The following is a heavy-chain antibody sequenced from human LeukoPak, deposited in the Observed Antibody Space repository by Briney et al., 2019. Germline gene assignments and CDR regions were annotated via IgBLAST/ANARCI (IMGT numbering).Heavy chain of an antibody. CDR1: GYTFINHG. D-gene: IGHD6-19*01. J-gene: IGHJ4*02. Sequence: EASVKVSCKASGYTFINHGISWVRQAPGQGLEWMGWTSTYNTNYIQKLQGRVTMTTDTSTSTAYMELRGLRSDDTAVYYCAKGSSGWSLDYWGQGTLVTVSS. CDR3: AKGSSGWSLDY. CDR2: TSTYNT. V-gene: IGHV1-18*01.